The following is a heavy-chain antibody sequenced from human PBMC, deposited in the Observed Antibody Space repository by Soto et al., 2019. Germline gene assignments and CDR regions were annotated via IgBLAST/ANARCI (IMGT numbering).Heavy chain of an antibody. CDR2: IIPIFGTA. Sequence: GASVKVSCKASGGTFSSYAISWVRQAPGQGLEWMGGIIPIFGTANYAQKFQGRVTITADESTSTAYMELSSLRSEDTAVYYCARDKERYSSSWYVRYFDYWGQGTLVTVSS. J-gene: IGHJ4*02. V-gene: IGHV1-69*13. CDR1: GGTFSSYA. CDR3: ARDKERYSSSWYVRYFDY. D-gene: IGHD6-13*01.